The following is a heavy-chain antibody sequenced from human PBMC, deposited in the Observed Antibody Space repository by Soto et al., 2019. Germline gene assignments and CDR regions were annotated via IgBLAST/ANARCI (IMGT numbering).Heavy chain of an antibody. CDR1: GVSISSSSYY. CDR2: IYYSGST. V-gene: IGHV4-39*01. CDR3: ARRDYCSSTSCFTFDY. Sequence: PSETLSLTCTVSGVSISSSSYYWGWIRQPPGKGLEWIGSIYYSGSTYYNPSLKSRVTISVDTSKNQFSLKLSSVTAADTAVYYCARRDYCSSTSCFTFDYWGQGTLVTVSS. J-gene: IGHJ4*02. D-gene: IGHD2-2*01.